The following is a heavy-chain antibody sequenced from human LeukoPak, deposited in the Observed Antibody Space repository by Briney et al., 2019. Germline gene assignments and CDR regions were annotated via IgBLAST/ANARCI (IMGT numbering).Heavy chain of an antibody. CDR2: ISSTGGTT. CDR1: GLTFSSYA. D-gene: IGHD4-17*01. V-gene: IGHV3-48*02. Sequence: PGGSLRLSCAASGLTFSSYAMSWVRQAPGKGLEWVSFISSTGGTTFYADSVKGRFTISRDSAKNSLYLQMNSLRDEDTAVYYCARDMGVRGLDDYWGQATLVTVSS. CDR3: ARDMGVRGLDDY. J-gene: IGHJ4*02.